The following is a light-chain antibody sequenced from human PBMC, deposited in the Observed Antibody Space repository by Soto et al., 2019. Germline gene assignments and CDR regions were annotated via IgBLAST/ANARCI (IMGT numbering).Light chain of an antibody. CDR1: QTIFNW. J-gene: IGKJ1*01. V-gene: IGKV1-5*01. CDR3: QQYNSYPWT. Sequence: DIQMTQSPSTLSASVGDRVTITCRASQTIFNWLAWYQRKPGRAPNLLIYDASSLQSGVPSTFSRSGSGTEFTLTISSLQPGDFATHYCQQYNSYPWTLGHGTKVDIK. CDR2: DAS.